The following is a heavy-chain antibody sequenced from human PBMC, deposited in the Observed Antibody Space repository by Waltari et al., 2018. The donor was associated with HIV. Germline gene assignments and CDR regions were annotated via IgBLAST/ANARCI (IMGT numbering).Heavy chain of an antibody. CDR3: ARDTGYCSFGSCSYNWLDP. CDR2: ISYDGSNK. CDR1: GFTFSSYA. Sequence: QVHLVESGGGVVQPGRSLRLSCAASGFTFSSYAIHWVRQAPGKGLEWVALISYDGSNKYYADSVKGSFTISRDNSKNTLYLQMNSLRAEDTSVYYCARDTGYCSFGSCSYNWLDPWGQGTLVSVSS. V-gene: IGHV3-30*01. D-gene: IGHD2-15*01. J-gene: IGHJ5*02.